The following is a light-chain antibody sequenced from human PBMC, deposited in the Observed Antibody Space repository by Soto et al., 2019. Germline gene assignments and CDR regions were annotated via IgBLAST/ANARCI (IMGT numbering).Light chain of an antibody. J-gene: IGLJ2*01. CDR3: SSYTSNSTPL. V-gene: IGLV2-14*01. CDR2: DVS. CDR1: SSDVGGYNY. Sequence: QSALTQPASVSGSPGQSITISCTGTSSDVGGYNYVSWYQQHPGKAPKLMIYDVSNRPSGVSNRFSGSKSVNTASLTISGLQAEDEADYYCSSYTSNSTPLFGGGTKVTVL.